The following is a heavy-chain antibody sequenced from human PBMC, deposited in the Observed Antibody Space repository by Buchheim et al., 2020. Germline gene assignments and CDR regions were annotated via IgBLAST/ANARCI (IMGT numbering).Heavy chain of an antibody. CDR2: IYSGGRT. CDR1: GGSISRGSYY. CDR3: ARGVVTIFGVAYFYYYGMDV. D-gene: IGHD3-3*01. V-gene: IGHV4-61*02. Sequence: QVQLQESGPGLVKPSQTLSLTCTVSGGSISRGSYYWSWIRQPAGKGLEWIGRIYSGGRTNYNPSLKSRVTISVDTSKNHFSLRLRSVTAADTAVYYCARGVVTIFGVAYFYYYGMDVWGQGTT. J-gene: IGHJ6*02.